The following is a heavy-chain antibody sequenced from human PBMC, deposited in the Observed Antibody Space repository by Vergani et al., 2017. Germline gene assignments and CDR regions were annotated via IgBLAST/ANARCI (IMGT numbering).Heavy chain of an antibody. V-gene: IGHV3-53*02. J-gene: IGHJ6*03. Sequence: EVQLVETGGGLIQPGGSLRLSCAASGFTVSSNYMSWVRQAPGKGLEWVSVIYSGGSTYYADSVKGRFTISRANSNNTLYLQMNSLRAEDTAVYYCARATGPSNYGQLVLYYYYMDVWGKGTTVTVSS. D-gene: IGHD6-6*01. CDR2: IYSGGST. CDR3: ARATGPSNYGQLVLYYYYMDV. CDR1: GFTVSSNY.